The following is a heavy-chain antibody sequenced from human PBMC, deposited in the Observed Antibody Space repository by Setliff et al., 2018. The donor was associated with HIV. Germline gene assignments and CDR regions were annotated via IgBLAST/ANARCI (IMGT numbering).Heavy chain of an antibody. CDR2: IYTNGRT. Sequence: DSIISYYWSWLRQPAGKGLEWIGHIYTNGRTNYNPSLRSRVTMSVDTSKNQFSLKLSSVTAADTALYYCARDGVGRGGQPLRQFDYWGQGTLVTVSS. D-gene: IGHD1-26*01. CDR3: ARDGVGRGGQPLRQFDY. J-gene: IGHJ4*02. V-gene: IGHV4-4*07. CDR1: DSIISYY.